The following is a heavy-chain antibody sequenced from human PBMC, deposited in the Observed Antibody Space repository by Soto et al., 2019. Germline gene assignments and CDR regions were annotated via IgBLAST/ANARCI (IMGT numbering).Heavy chain of an antibody. V-gene: IGHV4-34*01. J-gene: IGHJ6*03. CDR2: INYSGST. CDR1: GGSFSGYY. D-gene: IGHD3-3*01. Sequence: PSETLSLTCAVYGGSFSGYYWSWIRQPPGKGLEWIGYINYSGSTNYNPSLKSRVTISVDTSKSQFSLELSSVTAADTAVYYCARLIFGVFPTPYYYYYMDVWGKGTTVTVSS. CDR3: ARLIFGVFPTPYYYYYMDV.